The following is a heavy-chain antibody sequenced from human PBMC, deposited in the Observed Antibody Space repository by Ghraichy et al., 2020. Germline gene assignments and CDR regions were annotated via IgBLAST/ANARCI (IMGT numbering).Heavy chain of an antibody. V-gene: IGHV4-34*01. CDR3: ARGSHIVVVTAGNVGYSYGMDV. J-gene: IGHJ6*02. CDR2: INHSGST. CDR1: GGSFSGYY. D-gene: IGHD2-21*02. Sequence: SETLSLTCAVYGGSFSGYYWSWIRQPPGKGLEWIGEINHSGSTNYNPSLKSRVTISVDTSKNQFSLKLSSVTAADTAVYYCARGSHIVVVTAGNVGYSYGMDVWGQGTTVTVSS.